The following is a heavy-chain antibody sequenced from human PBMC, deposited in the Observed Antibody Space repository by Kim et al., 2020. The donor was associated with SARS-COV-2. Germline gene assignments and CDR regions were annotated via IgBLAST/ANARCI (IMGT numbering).Heavy chain of an antibody. CDR3: AIDMYGEEAAGCRSY. CDR2: INWDGGSI. J-gene: IGHJ4*01. D-gene: IGHD2-8*01. Sequence: GGSLRLSCAASGFTFDDYAMHWLRQVPGKGLEWVSRINWDGGSIVYADPVKGRFTISRDNAKNSLYLQMNSLREEDTALYYCAIDMYGEEAAGCRSYWS. CDR1: GFTFDDYA. V-gene: IGHV3-9*01.